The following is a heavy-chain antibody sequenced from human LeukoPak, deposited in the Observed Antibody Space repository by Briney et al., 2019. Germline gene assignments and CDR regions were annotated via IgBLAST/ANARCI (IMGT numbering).Heavy chain of an antibody. CDR2: IYYSGYP. J-gene: IGHJ4*02. Sequence: PSETLSLTCTVSGGSITSGSSYWAWIRQPPGKGLEWIGSIYYSGYPSYNPSLKSRVTISVDTSKNQFSLKLNSVTAADTAVYYCARDSVWGWEYYFDFWGQGTLVTVSS. CDR1: GGSITSGSSY. V-gene: IGHV4-39*07. CDR3: ARDSVWGWEYYFDF. D-gene: IGHD1-26*01.